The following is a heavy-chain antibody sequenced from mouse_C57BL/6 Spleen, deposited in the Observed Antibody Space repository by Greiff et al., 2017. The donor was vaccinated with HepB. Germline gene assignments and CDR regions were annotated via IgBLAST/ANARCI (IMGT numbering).Heavy chain of an antibody. V-gene: IGHV5-6*01. D-gene: IGHD1-1*01. CDR3: ARNYGSREYDFDY. CDR1: GFTFSSYG. Sequence: EVQLVESGGDLVKPGGSLKLSCAASGFTFSSYGMSWVRQTPDKGLEWVATISSGGSYTNYPDSVKGRFTISRDNAKNTLYLQMSSLKSEDTAMYYCARNYGSREYDFDYWGQGTTLTVSS. J-gene: IGHJ2*01. CDR2: ISSGGSYT.